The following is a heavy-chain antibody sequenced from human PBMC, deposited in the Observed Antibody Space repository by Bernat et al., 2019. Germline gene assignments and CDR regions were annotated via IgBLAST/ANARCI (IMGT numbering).Heavy chain of an antibody. J-gene: IGHJ5*02. CDR1: GYSISSGYY. D-gene: IGHD2-2*01. V-gene: IGHV4-38-2*02. CDR3: ARDRDIVVVPAAMLGWFDP. Sequence: QVQLQESGPGLVKPSETLSLTCAVPGYSISSGYYWGWIRQPPGKGLEWIGSIYHSGSTYYNPSLKSRVTISVDTSKNQFSLKLSSVTAADTAVYYCARDRDIVVVPAAMLGWFDPWGQGTLVTVSS. CDR2: IYHSGST.